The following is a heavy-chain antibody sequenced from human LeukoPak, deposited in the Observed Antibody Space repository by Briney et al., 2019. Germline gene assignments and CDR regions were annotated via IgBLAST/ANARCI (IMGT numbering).Heavy chain of an antibody. D-gene: IGHD3-16*01. CDR3: ARDGRGSYLPPDY. CDR1: GFTFSSYS. CDR2: ISSSSSYI. V-gene: IGHV3-21*01. Sequence: GGSPRLSCAASGFTFSSYSMNWVRQAPGKGLEWVSSISSSSSYIYYADSVKGRFTISRDNAKNSLYLQMNSLRAEDTAVYYCARDGRGSYLPPDYWGQGTLVTVSS. J-gene: IGHJ4*02.